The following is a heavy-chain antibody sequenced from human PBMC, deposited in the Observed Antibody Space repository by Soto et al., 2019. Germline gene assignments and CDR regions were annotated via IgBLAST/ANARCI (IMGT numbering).Heavy chain of an antibody. CDR1: GYTFTSYA. V-gene: IGHV1-3*01. CDR3: ARGPLSSSRYYGMDV. J-gene: IGHJ6*02. D-gene: IGHD6-6*01. CDR2: INAGNGNT. Sequence: ASVKVSCKVSGYTFTSYAMHWVRQAPGQRLEWMGWINAGNGNTKYSQKFQGRVTITRDTSASTAYMELSSLRSEDTAVYYCARGPLSSSRYYGMDVWGQGTTVTVSS.